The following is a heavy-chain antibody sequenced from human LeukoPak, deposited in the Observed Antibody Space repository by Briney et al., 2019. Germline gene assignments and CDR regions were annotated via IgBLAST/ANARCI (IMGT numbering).Heavy chain of an antibody. CDR1: GFTFSNYN. CDR3: ARYCSGGSCYSREYYYYYYGMDV. J-gene: IGHJ6*02. D-gene: IGHD2-15*01. V-gene: IGHV3-48*04. Sequence: GGSLRLSCAASGFTFSNYNMNWVRQAPGKGLEWVSYISSGSSTIYYADSVKGRFTISRDNAKNSLYLQMNSLRAEDTAVYYCARYCSGGSCYSREYYYYYYGMDVWGQGTTVTVSS. CDR2: ISSGSSTI.